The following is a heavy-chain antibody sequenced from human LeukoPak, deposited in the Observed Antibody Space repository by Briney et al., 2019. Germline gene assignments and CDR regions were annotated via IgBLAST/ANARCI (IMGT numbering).Heavy chain of an antibody. CDR2: IWFDASNK. D-gene: IGHD1-26*01. Sequence: GRSLRLSCAASGFTFSSYGMCWVRQAPGKGLEWVAVIWFDASNKYYADSVKGRFTISRDNSKNTLYLQMNSLRAEDTAVYYCAKAPSGGYWSFDNWGQGTLVTVSS. CDR3: AKAPSGGYWSFDN. V-gene: IGHV3-33*06. J-gene: IGHJ4*02. CDR1: GFTFSSYG.